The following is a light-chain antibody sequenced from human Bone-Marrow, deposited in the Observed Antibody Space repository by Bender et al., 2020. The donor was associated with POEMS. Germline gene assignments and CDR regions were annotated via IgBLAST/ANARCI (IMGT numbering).Light chain of an antibody. J-gene: IGLJ3*02. CDR2: INN. CDR3: AAWEDSLNGWV. V-gene: IGLV1-44*01. CDR1: SSNIGTNP. Sequence: QSVLTQPPSVSGAPGQRVTISCSGSSSNIGTNPVNWYQQLPGTAPKLLIYINNQRPSGVPDRFSGSKSGTSASLAIRGLQSEDEADYYCAAWEDSLNGWVFGGGTKLTVL.